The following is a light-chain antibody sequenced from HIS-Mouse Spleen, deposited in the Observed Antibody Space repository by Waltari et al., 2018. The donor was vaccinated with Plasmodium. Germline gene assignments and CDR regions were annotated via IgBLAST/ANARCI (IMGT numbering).Light chain of an antibody. CDR1: QSISSW. V-gene: IGKV1-5*03. J-gene: IGKJ4*01. Sequence: DIQMTQSPSTLSASVGDRVTITCRASQSISSWLAWYQQKPGKAPKLLIYKASSLEGGVPSRFSGSGSGTEFTLTISSLQPDDFATCYCQQYNSYSPLTFGGGAKVEIK. CDR2: KAS. CDR3: QQYNSYSPLT.